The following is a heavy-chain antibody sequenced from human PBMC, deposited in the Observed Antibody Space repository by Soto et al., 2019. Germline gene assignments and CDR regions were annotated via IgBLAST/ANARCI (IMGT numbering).Heavy chain of an antibody. Sequence: QVQLVESGGGVVQPGRSLRLSCAASGFTFSSYAMHWVRQAPGKGLEWVAVISYDGSNKYYADSVKGRFTISRDNSKNTLYLQMNSLRAEDTAVYYCARGKNYYDSSGYYRRSYYYYGMDVWGQGTTVTVSS. D-gene: IGHD3-22*01. CDR3: ARGKNYYDSSGYYRRSYYYYGMDV. J-gene: IGHJ6*02. CDR2: ISYDGSNK. CDR1: GFTFSSYA. V-gene: IGHV3-30-3*01.